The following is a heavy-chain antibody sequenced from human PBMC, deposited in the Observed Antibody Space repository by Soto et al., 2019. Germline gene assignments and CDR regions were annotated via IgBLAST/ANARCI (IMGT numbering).Heavy chain of an antibody. D-gene: IGHD3-16*01. CDR1: GGSISSNYW. CDR2: MYHSGST. Sequence: QVQLQESGPGLVKPSGTLSLTCEVSGGSISSNYWWSWVRQPPGKGLEWIGEMYHSGSTNYNPSLKGRVTLAVDKSNNQFFLDLTSVTAADTAVYYCARLHMITFGGHVYRPFDIWGQGTMVTVSS. CDR3: ARLHMITFGGHVYRPFDI. V-gene: IGHV4-4*02. J-gene: IGHJ3*02.